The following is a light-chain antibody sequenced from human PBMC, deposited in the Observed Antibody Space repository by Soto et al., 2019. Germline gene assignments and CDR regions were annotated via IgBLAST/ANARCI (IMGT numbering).Light chain of an antibody. CDR1: SSNIGSNT. Sequence: QSVLTQPPSASGTPGQRVTISCSGSSSNIGSNTINWYQQLPGTAPKLLIYSNNQRPSGVPDRFSGSKSGTSASLAISGLQSEDAADYYCAAWDDRLNGYVFGTGTKVTVL. CDR3: AAWDDRLNGYV. CDR2: SNN. J-gene: IGLJ1*01. V-gene: IGLV1-44*01.